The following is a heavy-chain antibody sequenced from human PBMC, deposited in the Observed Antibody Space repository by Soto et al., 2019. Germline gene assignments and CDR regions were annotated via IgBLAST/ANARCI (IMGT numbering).Heavy chain of an antibody. V-gene: IGHV4-39*07. CDR2: IYYSGST. D-gene: IGHD3-22*01. J-gene: IGHJ4*02. CDR3: ARSEEYYYDSSGYFDY. CDR1: SAPVSSSTYT. Sequence: PSETLSLTCTVSSAPVSSSTYTWGWIRQPPGKGLEWIGSIYYSGSTYYNPSLKSRVTISVDTSKNQFSLKLSSVTAADTAVYYCARSEEYYYDSSGYFDYWGQGTLVTVSS.